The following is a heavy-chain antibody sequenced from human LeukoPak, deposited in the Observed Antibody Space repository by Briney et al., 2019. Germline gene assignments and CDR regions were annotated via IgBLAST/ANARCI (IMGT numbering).Heavy chain of an antibody. J-gene: IGHJ5*02. V-gene: IGHV4-59*01. Sequence: SETLSLTCTVSGGSISSYYWSRIRQPPGKGLEWIGYIYYSGSTNYNPSLKSRVTISVDTSKNQFSLKLSSVTAADTAVYYCARGVTGFDPWGQGTLVTVSS. CDR1: GGSISSYY. D-gene: IGHD1-14*01. CDR2: IYYSGST. CDR3: ARGVTGFDP.